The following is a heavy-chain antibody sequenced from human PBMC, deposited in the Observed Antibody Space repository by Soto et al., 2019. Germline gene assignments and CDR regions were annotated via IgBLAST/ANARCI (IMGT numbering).Heavy chain of an antibody. V-gene: IGHV3-64*01. J-gene: IGHJ4*02. D-gene: IGHD4-17*01. CDR2: ISSNGGST. CDR3: AREKLRFRYYFDY. CDR1: GFTFSSYA. Sequence: GGSLRLSCAASGFTFSSYAMHWVRQAPGKGLEYVSAISSNGGSTYYANSVKGRFTISRDNSKNTLYLQMGSLRAEDMAVYYCAREKLRFRYYFDYWGQGTLVTVSS.